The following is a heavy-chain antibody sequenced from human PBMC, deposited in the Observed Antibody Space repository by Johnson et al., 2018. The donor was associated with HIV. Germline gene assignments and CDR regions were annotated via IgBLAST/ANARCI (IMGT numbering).Heavy chain of an antibody. V-gene: IGHV3-33*06. J-gene: IGHJ3*02. CDR3: AKPLEMATISDAFDI. CDR2: LWYDGSHK. CDR1: GFTFSYYG. Sequence: QVQLVESGGGVVQPGRSLRLSCAASGFTFSYYGMHWVRQAPGKGLEWVAVLWYDGSHKNSADSGKGRFPISRDNSNNTLYLQMNSLRAEDTAVYYCAKPLEMATISDAFDIWGQGTMVTVSS. D-gene: IGHD5-24*01.